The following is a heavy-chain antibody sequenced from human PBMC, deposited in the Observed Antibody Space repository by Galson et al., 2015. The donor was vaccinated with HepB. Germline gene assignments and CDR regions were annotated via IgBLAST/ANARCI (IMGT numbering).Heavy chain of an antibody. CDR1: GFTFSSYW. V-gene: IGHV3-7*03. Sequence: LRLSCAASGFTFSSYWVNWVRQAPGKGLEWVAHINQDGSSKYYVDSVKGRFTISRDNAKDSVYLQLDSLRAEDTAVYYCARRISLVRGIITKPDYYYGMDVWGQGTTVTVAS. CDR3: ARRISLVRGIITKPDYYYGMDV. J-gene: IGHJ6*02. CDR2: INQDGSSK. D-gene: IGHD3-10*01.